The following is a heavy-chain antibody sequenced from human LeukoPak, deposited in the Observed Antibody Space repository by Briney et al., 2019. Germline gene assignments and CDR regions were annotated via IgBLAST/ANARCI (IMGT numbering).Heavy chain of an antibody. CDR3: GRPTKYWLVRGNGVDV. J-gene: IGHJ6*02. CDR2: IDAGGGDT. Sequence: GASLRLSCAASGFSFSSYAMTWVRQAPGKGLEWVSSIDAGGGDTYHSDSVKGPFTISRDNSMNTLYLQMNSLRADDTAVYYCGRPTKYWLVRGNGVDVWGQGTTVTVSS. CDR1: GFSFSSYA. D-gene: IGHD6-19*01. V-gene: IGHV3-23*01.